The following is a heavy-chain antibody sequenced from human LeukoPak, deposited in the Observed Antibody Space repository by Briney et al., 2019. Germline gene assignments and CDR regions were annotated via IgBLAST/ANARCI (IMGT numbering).Heavy chain of an antibody. CDR1: GYTFTGDY. V-gene: IGHV1-2*02. CDR2: INPNTGGT. J-gene: IGHJ4*02. Sequence: GASVKVSCKASGYTFTGDYMHWVRQAPGQGLKWMGWINPNTGGTNYAQNFQGRVTMTRDTSIGTAYMELSRVTSDDTAVYYCATVAAGGSSFDYWGQGTLVAVSS. CDR3: ATVAAGGSSFDY. D-gene: IGHD6-13*01.